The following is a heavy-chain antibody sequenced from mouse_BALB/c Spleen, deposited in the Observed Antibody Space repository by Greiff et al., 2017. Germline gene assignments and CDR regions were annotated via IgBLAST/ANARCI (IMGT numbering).Heavy chain of an antibody. V-gene: IGHV14-3*02. Sequence: EVKLQESGAELVKPGASVKLSCTASGFNIKDTYMHWVKQRPEQGLEWIGRIDPANGNTKYDPKFQGKATITADTSSNTAYLQLSSLTSEDTAVYYCAKGNGYLAYWGQGTLVTVSA. J-gene: IGHJ3*01. D-gene: IGHD2-2*01. CDR3: AKGNGYLAY. CDR2: IDPANGNT. CDR1: GFNIKDTY.